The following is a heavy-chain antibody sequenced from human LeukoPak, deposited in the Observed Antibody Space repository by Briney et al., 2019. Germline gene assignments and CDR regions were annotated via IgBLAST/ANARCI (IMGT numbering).Heavy chain of an antibody. V-gene: IGHV3-30*02. CDR3: AKDPRAYTSGFYWFDS. Sequence: GGSLRLSCAASGFIFSSYGIHWVRQAPGKGLEWVAFIQYDGSNKYYADSVKGRFTISRDNSKNTLYLQMNSLRAEDTAMYYCAKDPRAYTSGFYWFDSWGQGTLVTVSS. CDR1: GFIFSSYG. D-gene: IGHD6-19*01. J-gene: IGHJ5*01. CDR2: IQYDGSNK.